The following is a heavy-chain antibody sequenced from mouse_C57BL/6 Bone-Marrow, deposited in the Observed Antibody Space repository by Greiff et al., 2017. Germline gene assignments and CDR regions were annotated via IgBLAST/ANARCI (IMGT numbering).Heavy chain of an antibody. D-gene: IGHD1-1*01. CDR1: GYTFTSYW. CDR3: ASFITTVVATDYYAMDY. CDR2: INPSNGGT. Sequence: QVQLQQPGTELVKPGASVKLSCKASGYTFTSYWMHWVKQRPGQGLEWIGNINPSNGGTNYNEKFKSKATLTVDKSSSTAYMQLSSLTSEDSAVYYCASFITTVVATDYYAMDYWGQGTSVTVSS. J-gene: IGHJ4*01. V-gene: IGHV1-53*01.